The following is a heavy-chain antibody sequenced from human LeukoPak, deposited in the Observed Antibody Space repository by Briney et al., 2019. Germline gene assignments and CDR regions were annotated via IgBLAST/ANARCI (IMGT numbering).Heavy chain of an antibody. Sequence: GESLKISCKISGYKLTNNWIGWVRQMPGKGLERMGIIYPGDSDTRYSPSFQGQVTITADKSITTAYLQWSSLEASDTAIYYCARLLGSSTSGNYFDYWGQGTLVTVSS. J-gene: IGHJ4*02. CDR1: GYKLTNNW. V-gene: IGHV5-51*01. CDR3: ARLLGSSTSGNYFDY. D-gene: IGHD2-2*01. CDR2: IYPGDSDT.